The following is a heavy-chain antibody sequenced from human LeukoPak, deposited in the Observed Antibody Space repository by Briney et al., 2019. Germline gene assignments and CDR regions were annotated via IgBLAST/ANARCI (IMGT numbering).Heavy chain of an antibody. Sequence: ASVKVSCKASGYTFTSYAMHWVRQAPGQRLEWMGWINAGNGNTKYSQKFQGRVTITRDTSASTAYMELSSLRSEDMAVYYCARFANIVVVPAAVNWFDPWGQGTLVTVSS. J-gene: IGHJ5*02. V-gene: IGHV1-3*01. CDR1: GYTFTSYA. CDR2: INAGNGNT. CDR3: ARFANIVVVPAAVNWFDP. D-gene: IGHD2-2*01.